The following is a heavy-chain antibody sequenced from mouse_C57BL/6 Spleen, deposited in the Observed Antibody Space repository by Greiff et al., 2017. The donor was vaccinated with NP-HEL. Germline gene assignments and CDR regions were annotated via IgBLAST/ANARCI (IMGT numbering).Heavy chain of an antibody. CDR1: GYSFTGYF. D-gene: IGHD1-3*01. J-gene: IGHJ3*01. V-gene: IGHV1-20*01. CDR2: INPYNGDT. CDR3: ARSRGKDGFAY. Sequence: VQLQQSGPELVKPGDSVKISCKASGYSFTGYFMNWVMQSHGKSLEWIGRINPYNGDTFYNQKFKGKATLTVDKSSSTAHMGLRSLTSEDSAVYYCARSRGKDGFAYWGQGTLVTVSA.